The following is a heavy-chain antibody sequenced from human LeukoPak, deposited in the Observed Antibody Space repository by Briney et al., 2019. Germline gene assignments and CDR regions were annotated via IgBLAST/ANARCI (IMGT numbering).Heavy chain of an antibody. CDR2: IIPILDTA. V-gene: IGHV1-69*10. D-gene: IGHD3-10*01. J-gene: IGHJ4*02. Sequence: ASVKVSCKASGGTFNTYAFTWVRQAPGQGLEWMGGIIPILDTANYARKFQGRVTITADKPMSTAYMELRSLRSDDTAVYYCARNSYYYGSGSFDYWGQGTLVTVSS. CDR3: ARNSYYYGSGSFDY. CDR1: GGTFNTYA.